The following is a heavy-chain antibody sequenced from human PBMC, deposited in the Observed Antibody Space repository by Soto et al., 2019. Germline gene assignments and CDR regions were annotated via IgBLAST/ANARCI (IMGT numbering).Heavy chain of an antibody. J-gene: IGHJ4*02. CDR2: ISYDGSNK. V-gene: IGHV3-30*18. D-gene: IGHD6-6*01. CDR3: AKDGHSSSSPLDY. CDR1: GFTFSSYG. Sequence: QVQLVESGGGVVQPGRSLRLSCAASGFTFSSYGMHWVRQAPGKGLEWVAVISYDGSNKYYADSVKGRFTISRDNSKNTLYQQMNSLRAEDTAVYYCAKDGHSSSSPLDYWGQGTLVTVSS.